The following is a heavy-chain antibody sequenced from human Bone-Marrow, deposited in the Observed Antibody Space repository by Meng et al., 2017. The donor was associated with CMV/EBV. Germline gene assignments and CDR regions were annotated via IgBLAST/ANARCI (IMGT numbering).Heavy chain of an antibody. D-gene: IGHD3-10*01. V-gene: IGHV3-30*02. Sequence: GESLKISCAASGFTFDEYGMYWVRQTPGKGLEWVAFIRHDGTNKFYGDSVKGRFTISRDNSKNTVSLQMNSLRPEETAIYYCAKDLLLFGGANAYFDSWGQGTQVTVSS. J-gene: IGHJ4*02. CDR3: AKDLLLFGGANAYFDS. CDR1: GFTFDEYG. CDR2: IRHDGTNK.